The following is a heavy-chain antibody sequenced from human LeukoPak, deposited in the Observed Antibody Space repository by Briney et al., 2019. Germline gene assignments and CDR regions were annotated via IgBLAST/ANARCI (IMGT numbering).Heavy chain of an antibody. D-gene: IGHD2-2*01. V-gene: IGHV4-39*07. CDR3: ARRYCSSTSCPFDP. CDR1: GDSISDNFYY. CDR2: IYFRGSA. Sequence: SETLSLTCTVSGDSISDNFYYWGWIRQPPNKGLEWIGSIYFRGSAYYSPSLKSRVTISVDTSKNQFSLKLSSVTAADTAVYYCARRYCSSTSCPFDPWGQGTLVTVSS. J-gene: IGHJ5*02.